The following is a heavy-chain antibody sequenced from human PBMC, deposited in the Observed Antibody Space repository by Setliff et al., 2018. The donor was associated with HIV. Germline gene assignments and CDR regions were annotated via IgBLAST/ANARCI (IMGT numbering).Heavy chain of an antibody. CDR2: FHYSGST. CDR3: AREAYFFASGTYYFDS. D-gene: IGHD3-10*01. Sequence: PSETLSLTCNVSAGSFTSGSYYWGWIRQPPGKGLEWIGSFHYSGSTSYNPSLRSRVTISVDTSKNQFSLKLSSVTAADTALYFCAREAYFFASGTYYFDSWGQGTLVTVSS. J-gene: IGHJ4*02. V-gene: IGHV4-39*07. CDR1: AGSFTSGSYY.